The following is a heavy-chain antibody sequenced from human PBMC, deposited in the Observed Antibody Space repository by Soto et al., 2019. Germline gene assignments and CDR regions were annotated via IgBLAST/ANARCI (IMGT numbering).Heavy chain of an antibody. J-gene: IGHJ6*02. CDR2: MNPNSGNT. CDR3: ARYGPIVVVPAADYVMDV. Sequence: GASAKVSWKDCGETFACCASSWALQATGQGLEWMGWMNPNSGNTGYAQKFQGRVTMTRNTSISTAYMELSSLRSEDTAVYYCARYGPIVVVPAADYVMDVWGQGTTVTVSS. CDR1: GETFACCA. D-gene: IGHD2-2*01. V-gene: IGHV1-8*01.